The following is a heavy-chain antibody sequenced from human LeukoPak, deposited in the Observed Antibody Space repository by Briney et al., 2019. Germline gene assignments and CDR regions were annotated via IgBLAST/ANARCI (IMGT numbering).Heavy chain of an antibody. V-gene: IGHV1-2*02. J-gene: IGHJ5*02. CDR3: ARDPYKLELRGNWFDP. D-gene: IGHD1-7*01. CDR1: GYTFTDYY. CDR2: INPRKGAT. Sequence: APVKVSCKTSGYTFTDYYMHWVRQTPGHGLEWMGWINPRKGATKYAQKFQGRVTMTRDTSISTAYMELSRLRSDDTAVYYCARDPYKLELRGNWFDPWGQGTLVTVSS.